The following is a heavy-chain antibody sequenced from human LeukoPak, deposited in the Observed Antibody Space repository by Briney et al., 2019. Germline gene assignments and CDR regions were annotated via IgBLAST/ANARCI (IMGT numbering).Heavy chain of an antibody. V-gene: IGHV3-33*01. J-gene: IGHJ4*02. CDR2: IWFDGSNK. CDR3: ARERRYAFDY. CDR1: GFTFSSYG. D-gene: IGHD3-9*01. Sequence: GRSLRLSCVASGFTFSSYGMHWVRQAPGKGLEWVAAIWFDGSNKYYADSVKGRFTTSRDNSKNTLYLQMNTLRAAYSAVPPCARERRYAFDYWGQGTLVTVSS.